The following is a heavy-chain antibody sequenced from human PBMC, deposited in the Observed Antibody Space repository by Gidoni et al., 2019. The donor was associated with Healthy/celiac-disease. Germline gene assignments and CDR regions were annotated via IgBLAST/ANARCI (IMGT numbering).Heavy chain of an antibody. CDR3: ASYGEDSGYDSDPWGY. CDR2: ISSSSSTI. V-gene: IGHV3-48*01. D-gene: IGHD5-12*01. Sequence: EVQLVASGGGLVQPGGSLRLSCAASGFTFSSYSMNWVRQAPGKGLEWVSYISSSSSTIYYADSVKGRFTISRDNAKNSLYLQMNSLRAEDTAVYYCASYGEDSGYDSDPWGYWGQGTLVTVSS. J-gene: IGHJ4*02. CDR1: GFTFSSYS.